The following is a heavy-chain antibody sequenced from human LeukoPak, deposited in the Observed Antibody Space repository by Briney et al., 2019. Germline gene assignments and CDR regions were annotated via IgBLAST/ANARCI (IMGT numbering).Heavy chain of an antibody. CDR2: INPSGGST. J-gene: IGHJ4*02. D-gene: IGHD1-26*01. Sequence: ASVKVSCKVSGYTLTELSMHWVRQAPGQGLEWMGIINPSGGSTSYAQKFQGRVTMTRDTSTSTVYMELSSLRSEDTAVYYCASQNSGSYYFGGHLDYWGQGTLVTVSS. V-gene: IGHV1-46*01. CDR1: GYTLTELS. CDR3: ASQNSGSYYFGGHLDY.